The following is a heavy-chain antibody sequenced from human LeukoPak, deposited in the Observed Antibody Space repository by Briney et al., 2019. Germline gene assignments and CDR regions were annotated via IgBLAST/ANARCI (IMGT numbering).Heavy chain of an antibody. CDR3: ARVGSITGTKGFFGY. V-gene: IGHV1-8*01. D-gene: IGHD1-20*01. J-gene: IGHJ4*02. CDR1: GYTFTSYD. Sequence: ASVKVSCKASGYTFTSYDINWVRQATGQRLEWMGWMNPNSGNTGYAQKFQGRVTMTRNTSISTAYMELSSLRSEDTAVYYCARVGSITGTKGFFGYWGQGTLVTVSS. CDR2: MNPNSGNT.